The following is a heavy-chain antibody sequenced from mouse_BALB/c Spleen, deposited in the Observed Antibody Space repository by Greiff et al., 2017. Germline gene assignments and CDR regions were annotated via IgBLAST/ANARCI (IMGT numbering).Heavy chain of an antibody. J-gene: IGHJ4*01. V-gene: IGHV4-1*02. D-gene: IGHD2-1*01. CDR1: GFDFSRYW. CDR3: ARKGLLWYYYAMDY. CDR2: INPDSSTI. Sequence: EVKLQESGGGLVQPGGSLKLSCAASGFDFSRYWMSWVRQAPGKGLEWIGEINPDSSTINYTPSLKDKFIISRDNAKNTLYLQMSKVRSEDTALYYCARKGLLWYYYAMDYWGQGTSVTVSS.